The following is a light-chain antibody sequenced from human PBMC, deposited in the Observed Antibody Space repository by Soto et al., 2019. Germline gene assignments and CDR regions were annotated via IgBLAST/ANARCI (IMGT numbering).Light chain of an antibody. J-gene: IGKJ1*01. CDR2: DAS. Sequence: DIQMTQSPSTLSASVGDRVTITCRASQSISSWLAWYQQKPGKAPKLLIYDASSLESGVPSRFSGSGSGTEFTLTTSSLQPDDFATYYFQQYNSHSPWTFGQGTKVEIK. V-gene: IGKV1-5*01. CDR1: QSISSW. CDR3: QQYNSHSPWT.